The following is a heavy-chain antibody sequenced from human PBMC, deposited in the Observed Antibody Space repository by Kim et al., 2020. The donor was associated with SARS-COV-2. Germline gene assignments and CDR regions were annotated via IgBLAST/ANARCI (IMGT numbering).Heavy chain of an antibody. CDR2: IYYSGST. V-gene: IGHV4-59*01. J-gene: IGHJ3*01. CDR3: ARAGYDILTGYSGV. D-gene: IGHD3-9*01. Sequence: SETLSLTCTVSGGSIGTYYWSWIRQPPGKGLELIGYIYYSGSTNYNPSLKSRITISVDTSKNQFSLKLSSVTAADTAVYYCARAGYDILTGYSGVWD. CDR1: GGSIGTYY.